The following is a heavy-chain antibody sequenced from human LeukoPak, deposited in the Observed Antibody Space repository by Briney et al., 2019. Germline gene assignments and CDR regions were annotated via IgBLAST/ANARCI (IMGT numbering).Heavy chain of an antibody. J-gene: IGHJ4*02. V-gene: IGHV3-11*01. CDR2: ISSSGSTI. D-gene: IGHD6-25*01. CDR3: ARSSVPRVPRYFDY. CDR1: GFTFSDYY. Sequence: GGPLRLSCAAPGFTFSDYYMSWIRQAPGKGLEWVSYISSSGSTIYYADSVKGRFTISRDNAKNSLYLQMNGLRAEDTAVYYCARSSVPRVPRYFDYWGQGTLVTVSS.